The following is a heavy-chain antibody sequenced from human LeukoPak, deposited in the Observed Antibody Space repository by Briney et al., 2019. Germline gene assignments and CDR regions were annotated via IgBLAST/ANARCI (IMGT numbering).Heavy chain of an antibody. CDR3: ARDAYCTSASCRRDFDS. D-gene: IGHD2-2*01. V-gene: IGHV3-23*01. CDR1: GFTFSSYS. J-gene: IGHJ4*02. CDR2: ISGSGYNT. Sequence: PGGSLRLSCAASGFTFSSYSMNWVRQAPGKGLEWVSAISGSGYNTYYADSVKGRFTISRDNSKSTLYLQMDSLRAEDTAVYYCARDAYCTSASCRRDFDSWGQGTLVTVSS.